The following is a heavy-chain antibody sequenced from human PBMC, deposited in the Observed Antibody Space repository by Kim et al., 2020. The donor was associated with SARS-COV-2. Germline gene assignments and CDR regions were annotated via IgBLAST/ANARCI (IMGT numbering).Heavy chain of an antibody. CDR1: GFTFSSYW. CDR2: IKQDGSEK. V-gene: IGHV3-7*01. J-gene: IGHJ6*02. D-gene: IGHD3-10*01. CDR3: ARMGSYYGSGSFSPYYYGMDV. Sequence: GGSLRLSCAASGFTFSSYWMSWVRQAPGKGLEWVANIKQDGSEKYYVDSVKGRFTISRDNAKNSLYLQMNSLRAEDTAVYYCARMGSYYGSGSFSPYYYGMDVWGQGTTVTVSS.